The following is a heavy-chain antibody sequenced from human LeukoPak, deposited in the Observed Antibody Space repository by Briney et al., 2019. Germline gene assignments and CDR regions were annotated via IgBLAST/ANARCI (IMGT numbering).Heavy chain of an antibody. V-gene: IGHV3-30-3*01. D-gene: IGHD2-15*01. CDR3: ARGCSGGSCPFDY. J-gene: IGHJ4*02. CDR2: ISYDGSNK. CDR1: YX. Sequence: YXXHXVRQAPGKGVEGVAVISYDGSNKYYADSVNGRFTISRDNSKNTLYLQMNSLRAEDTAVYYCARGCSGGSCPFDYWGQGTLVTVSS.